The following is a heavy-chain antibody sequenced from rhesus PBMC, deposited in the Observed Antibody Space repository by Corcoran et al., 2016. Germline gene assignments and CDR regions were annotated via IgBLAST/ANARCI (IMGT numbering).Heavy chain of an antibody. CDR3: ARDGWGTTECYGLDS. V-gene: IGHV4S14*01. D-gene: IGHD1-32*01. J-gene: IGHJ6*01. CDR1: GYSISSSYY. Sequence: VQLQESGPGLVKPSDTLSLTCAVSGYSISSSYYWNWILQPPGNGLEWIGGICGRGGSNSLNPPSKGQVTLSVDTSRDQYSLRLRSVHAADKAGDYCARDGWGTTECYGLDSWGQGSSSPSPQ. CDR2: ICGRGGSN.